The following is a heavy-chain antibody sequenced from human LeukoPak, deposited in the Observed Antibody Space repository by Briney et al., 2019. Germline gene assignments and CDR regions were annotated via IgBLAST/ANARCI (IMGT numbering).Heavy chain of an antibody. D-gene: IGHD3-3*01. Sequence: PGGSLRLSCAASGFTFSSYAMSWVRQAPGKGLEWVSAISGSGGSTYYADSVKGRFTISRDNSKNTLYLQMNSLRAEDTAVYYCAKATGSLITIFGVVNHYFDYWGQGTLVTVSS. V-gene: IGHV3-23*01. CDR3: AKATGSLITIFGVVNHYFDY. J-gene: IGHJ4*02. CDR1: GFTFSSYA. CDR2: ISGSGGST.